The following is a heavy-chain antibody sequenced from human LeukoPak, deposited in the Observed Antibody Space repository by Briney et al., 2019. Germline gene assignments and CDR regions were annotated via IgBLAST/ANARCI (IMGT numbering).Heavy chain of an antibody. CDR1: GGSISSYY. J-gene: IGHJ5*02. Sequence: SETLSLTCTVSGGSISSYYWSWIRQPPGKGLEWIGYIYHSGSTKYNPSLKSRVTISVDTSKKQFSLKLSSVTAPDTAVYYCARLNFLLYSSSHNWFDPWRQGSLVTVSS. CDR2: IYHSGST. D-gene: IGHD6-13*01. CDR3: ARLNFLLYSSSHNWFDP. V-gene: IGHV4-59*01.